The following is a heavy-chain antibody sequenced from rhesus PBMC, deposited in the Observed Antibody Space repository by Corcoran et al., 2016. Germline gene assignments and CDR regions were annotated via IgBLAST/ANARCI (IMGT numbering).Heavy chain of an antibody. CDR1: GGSISSDNW. D-gene: IGHD1-38*01. CDR3: ARHNPGSYALDS. CDR2: VTGNSGNI. V-gene: IGHV4-65*01. J-gene: IGHJ6*01. Sequence: QVQLQESGPGLVKPSETLPLTCAVYGGSISSDNWWTWICQTPGKGLEWIGYVTGNSGNIHYNPFLKSRVTFSTDTSKNQFSLKVTSVTAADTAVYHCARHNPGSYALDSWGQGVVVTVSS.